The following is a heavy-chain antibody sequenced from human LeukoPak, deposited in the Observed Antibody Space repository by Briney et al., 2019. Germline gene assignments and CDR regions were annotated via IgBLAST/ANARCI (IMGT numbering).Heavy chain of an antibody. CDR1: GYTFTGYY. J-gene: IGHJ6*02. Sequence: ASVKVSCKASGYTFTGYYMHWVRQAPGQGLEWMGWINPNSGGTSYAQKFQGRVTLTRDTSISTAYMELSSLRSDDTAVYYCARGHYLYALDVWGQGTTVTVSS. CDR3: ARGHYLYALDV. D-gene: IGHD3-10*01. V-gene: IGHV1-2*02. CDR2: INPNSGGT.